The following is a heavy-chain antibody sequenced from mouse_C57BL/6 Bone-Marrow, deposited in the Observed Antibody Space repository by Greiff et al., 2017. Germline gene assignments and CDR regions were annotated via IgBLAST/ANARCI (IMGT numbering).Heavy chain of an antibody. CDR2: INPGSGGT. J-gene: IGHJ2*01. V-gene: IGHV1-54*01. CDR3: ARGITTVRDY. CDR1: GYAFTNYL. D-gene: IGHD1-1*01. Sequence: QVQLKESGAELVRPGTSVKVSCKASGYAFTNYLIEWVKQRPGQGLEWIGVINPGSGGTNYNEKFKGKAPLTADKSSSTAYMQLSILTSEDSAVYFCARGITTVRDYWGQGTTLTVSS.